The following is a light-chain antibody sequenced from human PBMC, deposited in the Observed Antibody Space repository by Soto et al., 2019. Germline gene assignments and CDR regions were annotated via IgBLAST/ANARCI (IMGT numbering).Light chain of an antibody. Sequence: EIVMTQSPPSLTVTPGEPASISCTSSQRLLHSNGNIFLDWYLQEPGQSPQLLIYLGSNRASGVSDRVSGSETGTYFTLKISRVEAEDVGVYYCMQALQTPYTFGQGTKLEIK. CDR3: MQALQTPYT. CDR1: QRLLHSNGNIF. V-gene: IGKV2-28*01. CDR2: LGS. J-gene: IGKJ2*01.